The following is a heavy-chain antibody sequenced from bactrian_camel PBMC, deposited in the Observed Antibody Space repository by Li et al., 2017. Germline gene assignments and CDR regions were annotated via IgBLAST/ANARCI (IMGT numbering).Heavy chain of an antibody. J-gene: IGHJ6*01. CDR3: AARFQGGFGYGGLCTDVPGDFPY. V-gene: IGHV3S53*01. CDR2: IDSDGAI. CDR1: GNTYTSSC. D-gene: IGHD5*01. Sequence: HVQLVESGGGSVQAGGSLRLSCAASGNTYTSSCMGWFRQAPGKERERVARIDSDGAIRYADSVKGRFTIAKGQAKHTLYLQMNSLKPDDTATYCCAARFQGGFGYGGLCTDVPGDFPYWGQGTQVTVS.